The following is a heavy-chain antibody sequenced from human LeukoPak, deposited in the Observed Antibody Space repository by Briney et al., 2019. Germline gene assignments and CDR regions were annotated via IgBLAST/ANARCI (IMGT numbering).Heavy chain of an antibody. J-gene: IGHJ4*02. V-gene: IGHV3-23*01. D-gene: IGHD3-9*01. Sequence: GGSLRLSCAASGFTFSSYAMSWVRQAPGKGLEWVSAISGSGGRTYYADSVKGRFTISRDNSKNTLYLQMNRLRAEDTAVYYCAKEYILTGYYLHWGQGTLVTVCS. CDR1: GFTFSSYA. CDR3: AKEYILTGYYLH. CDR2: ISGSGGRT.